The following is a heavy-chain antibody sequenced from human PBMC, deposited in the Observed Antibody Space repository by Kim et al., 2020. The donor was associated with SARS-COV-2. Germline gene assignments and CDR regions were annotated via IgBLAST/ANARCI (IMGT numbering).Heavy chain of an antibody. J-gene: IGHJ5*01. D-gene: IGHD6-25*01. Sequence: GGSLRLSCAASKVTLSNYAIHWVRQAPGKGLEWVALISSDGRRQYYVDSVKDRFTISRDNFKNTLSLQMNSLRADDTAIYYCATRCRDSGGYQFQFYSWG. V-gene: IGHV3-30*03. CDR1: KVTLSNYA. CDR3: ATRCRDSGGYQFQFYS. CDR2: ISSDGRRQ.